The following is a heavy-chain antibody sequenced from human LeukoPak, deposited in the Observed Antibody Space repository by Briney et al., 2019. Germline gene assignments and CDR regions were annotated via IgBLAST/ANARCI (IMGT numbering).Heavy chain of an antibody. Sequence: SETLSLTCIVTGGSVSSSYWNSSWRPPGRGLEWIAYLSHSGSSDSNPSLTSRVTTLVDTSTNQFSLKLTSVTAADAAVYSCDIARYASTCYAFDLWGQGTMVTVSS. CDR3: DIARYASTCYAFDL. D-gene: IGHD2-2*01. V-gene: IGHV4-59*02. CDR2: LSHSGSS. CDR1: GGSVSSSY. J-gene: IGHJ3*01.